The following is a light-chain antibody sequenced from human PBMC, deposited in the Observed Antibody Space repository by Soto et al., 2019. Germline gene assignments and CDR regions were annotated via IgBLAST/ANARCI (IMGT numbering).Light chain of an antibody. V-gene: IGKV3-20*01. J-gene: IGKJ1*01. CDR2: GAS. Sequence: EIVLTQSPGTLSLSPGERATLSCRASQRVSSRYFAWYQQKPGQATTPLIYGASSRANGIPDRFSGSGSWRDFTLPISRLEPEDFAVYYCQQYGSTPWTFGQGTKVEIK. CDR1: QRVSSRY. CDR3: QQYGSTPWT.